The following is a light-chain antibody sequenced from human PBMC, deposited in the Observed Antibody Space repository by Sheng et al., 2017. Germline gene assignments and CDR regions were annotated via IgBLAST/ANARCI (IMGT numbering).Light chain of an antibody. J-gene: IGKJ4*01. CDR3: QQYGSSPLT. CDR2: GAS. Sequence: EILLTQSPGTLSLSPGERATLSCRASQTVSNTYLAWYQQRPGQAPRLLIYGASSRATGIPDRFRGSGSGTDFTLTITGLETEDFAVYFCQQYGSSPLTFGGGTKVEIK. CDR1: QTVSNTY. V-gene: IGKV3-20*01.